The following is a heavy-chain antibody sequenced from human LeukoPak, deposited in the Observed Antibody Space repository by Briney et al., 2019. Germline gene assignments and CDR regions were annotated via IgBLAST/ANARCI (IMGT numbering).Heavy chain of an antibody. Sequence: SETLSLTCTVSGGSIRSYYWSWIRQPPGKGLEWIGYIYYSGSTNYNPSLKSRVTISVDTSKNQFSLKLSSVTAADTAVYYCARDMASPNNYYYYYYMDVWGKGTTVTVSS. CDR1: GGSIRSYY. CDR3: ARDMASPNNYYYYYYMDV. D-gene: IGHD1/OR15-1a*01. V-gene: IGHV4-59*01. CDR2: IYYSGST. J-gene: IGHJ6*03.